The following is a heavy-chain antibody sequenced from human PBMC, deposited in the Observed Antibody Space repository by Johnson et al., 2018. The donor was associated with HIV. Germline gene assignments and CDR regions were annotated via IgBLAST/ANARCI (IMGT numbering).Heavy chain of an antibody. CDR1: GFTFSSYA. CDR2: ISYDGSNR. Sequence: VQLVESGGGVVQPGRSLRLSCAASGFTFSSYAMHWVRQAPGKGLEWVAVISYDGSNRHYADSVKGRFTISRDNSKNTLYLQMNSLRAEDTAVYYCALTDCGDYPQRVPDAFDIWGQGTMVTVSS. D-gene: IGHD4-17*01. J-gene: IGHJ3*02. V-gene: IGHV3-30*04. CDR3: ALTDCGDYPQRVPDAFDI.